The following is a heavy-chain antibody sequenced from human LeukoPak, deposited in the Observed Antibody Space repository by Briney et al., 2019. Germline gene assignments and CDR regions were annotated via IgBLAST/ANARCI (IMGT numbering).Heavy chain of an antibody. CDR1: GGTFSSYA. V-gene: IGHV1-18*01. Sequence: ASVKVSCKASGGTFSSYAISWVRQAPGQGLEWMGWISAYNGNTNYAQKLQGRVTMTTDTSTSTAYMELRSLRSDDTAVYYCARSSDCSGGSCYFDYWGQGTLVTVSS. J-gene: IGHJ4*02. CDR2: ISAYNGNT. CDR3: ARSSDCSGGSCYFDY. D-gene: IGHD2-15*01.